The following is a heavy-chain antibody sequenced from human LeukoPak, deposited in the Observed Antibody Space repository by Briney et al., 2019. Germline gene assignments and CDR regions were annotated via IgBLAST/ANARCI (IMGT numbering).Heavy chain of an antibody. J-gene: IGHJ4*02. V-gene: IGHV4-38-2*02. CDR1: GYSISSDYY. Sequence: SETLSLTCTVSGYSISSDYYWGWIRQPPGKGLEWIGEINHSGSTNYNPSLKSRVTISVDTSKNQFSLKLSSVTAADTAVYYCARQAGGYWGQGTLVTVSS. D-gene: IGHD1-26*01. CDR3: ARQAGGY. CDR2: INHSGST.